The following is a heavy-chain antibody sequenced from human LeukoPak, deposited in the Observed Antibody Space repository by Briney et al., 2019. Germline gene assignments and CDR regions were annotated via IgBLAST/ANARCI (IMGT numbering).Heavy chain of an antibody. D-gene: IGHD3-22*01. Sequence: GASVKVSCKASGYTFTTYNINWVRQAPGQGLEGMGWISGYNGNTNYAQKLQGRVTMTTDTSTSTAYMELRSLKADDTAVYYCASLKNYYDSSGYLVTDAFDIWGQGTMVTVSS. CDR1: GYTFTTYN. J-gene: IGHJ3*02. CDR2: ISGYNGNT. V-gene: IGHV1-18*01. CDR3: ASLKNYYDSSGYLVTDAFDI.